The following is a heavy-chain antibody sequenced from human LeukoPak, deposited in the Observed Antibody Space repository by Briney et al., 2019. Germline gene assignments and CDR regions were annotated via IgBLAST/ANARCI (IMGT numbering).Heavy chain of an antibody. Sequence: GGSLRLSCAASGFTFSSYAMHWVRQAPGKGLEWVAVISYDGSNKYYADSVKGRFTISRDNSKNTLYLQMNSLRAEDTAVYYCARGNADYYGSGSYYTYYYYMDVWGKGTTVTISS. CDR3: ARGNADYYGSGSYYTYYYYMDV. CDR1: GFTFSSYA. J-gene: IGHJ6*03. D-gene: IGHD3-10*01. CDR2: ISYDGSNK. V-gene: IGHV3-30*14.